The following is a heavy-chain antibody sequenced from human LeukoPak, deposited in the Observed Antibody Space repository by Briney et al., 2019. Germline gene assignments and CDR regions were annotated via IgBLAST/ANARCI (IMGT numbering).Heavy chain of an antibody. CDR3: ARAGRGANGLFDY. D-gene: IGHD3-10*01. CDR2: IYHSGST. V-gene: IGHV4-4*02. J-gene: IGHJ4*02. Sequence: PSETLSLTCAVSGGSISSSNWWSWVRQPPGKGLEWIGEIYHSGSTNYNPSLKSRVTISVDKSKNQFSLKLSSVTAADTAVYYCARAGRGANGLFDYWGQGTLVTVSS. CDR1: GGSISSSNW.